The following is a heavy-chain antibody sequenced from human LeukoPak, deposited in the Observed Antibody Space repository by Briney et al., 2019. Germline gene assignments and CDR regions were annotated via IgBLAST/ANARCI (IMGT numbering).Heavy chain of an antibody. D-gene: IGHD5-24*01. CDR3: ARPRVEMATVAALDI. CDR1: GYTFTDYY. J-gene: IGHJ3*02. Sequence: ASVKVSCKGSGYTFTDYYMFWVRQAPGQGLEWMGWINPNTGGTNYAQNFQGRVTMTRDTSISTAYMELTRLRSDDTAVYYCARPRVEMATVAALDIWGQGTVVTVSS. V-gene: IGHV1-2*02. CDR2: INPNTGGT.